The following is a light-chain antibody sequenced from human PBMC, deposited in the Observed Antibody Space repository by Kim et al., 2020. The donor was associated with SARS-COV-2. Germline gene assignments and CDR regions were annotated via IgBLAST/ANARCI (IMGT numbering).Light chain of an antibody. V-gene: IGKV3-20*01. CDR2: GAS. CDR1: QSVSSSY. CDR3: QQYGSSRT. Sequence: EIVLTQSPGTLSLSPGERATLSCRASQSVSSSYLAWYRQKPGQAPRLLIYGASSRATGIPDRFSGSGSGTDFTLTISRLEPEDFALYYCQQYGSSRTFGQGTKVDIK. J-gene: IGKJ1*01.